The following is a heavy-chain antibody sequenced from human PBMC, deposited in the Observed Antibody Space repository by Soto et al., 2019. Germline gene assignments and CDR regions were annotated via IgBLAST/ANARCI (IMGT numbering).Heavy chain of an antibody. D-gene: IGHD6-19*01. Sequence: SGPTLVNPTQTLTLTCIFSGFSLRTSGVGVGWIRQPPGKALEWLGFIYWNDDKRYSPSLKSRLTITKDTSKNQVVLTMTNMDPVDTTTYYCAKSGSSGWYGWFDPWGQGTLVTVSS. CDR2: IYWNDDK. CDR1: GFSLRTSGVG. CDR3: AKSGSSGWYGWFDP. V-gene: IGHV2-5*01. J-gene: IGHJ5*02.